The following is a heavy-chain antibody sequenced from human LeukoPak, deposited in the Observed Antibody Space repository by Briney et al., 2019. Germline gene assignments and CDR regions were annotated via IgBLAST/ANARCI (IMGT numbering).Heavy chain of an antibody. J-gene: IGHJ4*02. V-gene: IGHV1-18*01. Sequence: GASVKVSCKASGYTFTSYGISWVRQAPGQGLEWMGWISAYNGNTNYAQKLQGRVTMTTDTSTSTAYMELRSLRSDDTAVYYCARYRWFGELLYYFDYWGQGTLVIVSS. CDR2: ISAYNGNT. CDR3: ARYRWFGELLYYFDY. D-gene: IGHD3-10*01. CDR1: GYTFTSYG.